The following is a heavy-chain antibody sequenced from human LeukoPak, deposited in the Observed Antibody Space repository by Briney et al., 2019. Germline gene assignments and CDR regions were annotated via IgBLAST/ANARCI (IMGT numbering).Heavy chain of an antibody. CDR1: GYTFTSYY. CDR2: INPSGGST. CDR3: ARDFWFGETPDALASHAFDI. Sequence: GASVKVSCKASGYTFTSYYMHWVRQAPGQGLEWMGIINPSGGSTSYAQKFQGRVTMTRDTSTSTVYMELSSLRSEDTAVYYCARDFWFGETPDALASHAFDIWGQGTMVTVSS. D-gene: IGHD3-10*01. V-gene: IGHV1-46*01. J-gene: IGHJ3*02.